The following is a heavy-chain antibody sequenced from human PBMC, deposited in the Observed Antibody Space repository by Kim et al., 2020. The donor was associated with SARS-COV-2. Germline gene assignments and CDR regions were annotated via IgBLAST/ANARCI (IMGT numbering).Heavy chain of an antibody. D-gene: IGHD6-19*01. J-gene: IGHJ4*02. CDR1: GGTFSNSA. Sequence: SVKVSCKASGGTFSNSAITWVRQAPGQGLESMGRIIPMIDVTNYAQKFQGRVTITADKSTSSAYMELSSLRSDDTAVYYCARVSSLVAGPKVFAYWGQGTLVTGSA. V-gene: IGHV1-69*04. CDR2: IIPMIDVT. CDR3: ARVSSLVAGPKVFAY.